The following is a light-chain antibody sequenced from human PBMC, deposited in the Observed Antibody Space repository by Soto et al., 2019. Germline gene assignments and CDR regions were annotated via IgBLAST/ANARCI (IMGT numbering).Light chain of an antibody. J-gene: IGLJ1*01. CDR3: CSHAASYPYV. CDR1: SCGVGGYNY. Sequence: QSSLTQPRSVSGSPGQSVTISFTGTSCGVGGYNYVSWYQQRPRKAPKLMIYDVSRRPSGVPGRFSASKSGNTASLPISGLQAEDEAEYFYCSHAASYPYVFGPGTKVTVL. V-gene: IGLV2-11*01. CDR2: DVS.